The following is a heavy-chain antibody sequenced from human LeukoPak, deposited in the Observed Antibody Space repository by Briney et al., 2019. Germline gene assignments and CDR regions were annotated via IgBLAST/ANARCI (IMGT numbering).Heavy chain of an antibody. J-gene: IGHJ5*02. D-gene: IGHD3-10*01. Sequence: GGSLRLSCAASGFTFSSYGMSWVRQAPGKGLEWVSGISGSGGSTYYADSVKGRFTISRDNSKNTLYLQMNSLRAEDTAVYYCAKDYSKTSYYGSGTYYRPNWFDPWGQGTLVTVSS. CDR1: GFTFSSYG. V-gene: IGHV3-23*01. CDR2: ISGSGGST. CDR3: AKDYSKTSYYGSGTYYRPNWFDP.